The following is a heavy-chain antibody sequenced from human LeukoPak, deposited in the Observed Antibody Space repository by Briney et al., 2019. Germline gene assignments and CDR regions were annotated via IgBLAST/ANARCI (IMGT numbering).Heavy chain of an antibody. Sequence: GSLRLSCAASGFTFSNAWISWVRQAPGKGLEWVGRIKSKTDGGTTDYAAPVKGRFTISRDDSKNTLYLQMDSLKTEDTAVYYCTRGAVAGRGGYWGQGTLATVSS. V-gene: IGHV3-15*01. D-gene: IGHD6-19*01. CDR2: IKSKTDGGTT. CDR1: GFTFSNAW. J-gene: IGHJ4*02. CDR3: TRGAVAGRGGY.